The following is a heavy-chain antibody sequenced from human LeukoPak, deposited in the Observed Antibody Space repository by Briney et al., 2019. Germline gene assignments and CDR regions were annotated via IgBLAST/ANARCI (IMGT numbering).Heavy chain of an antibody. J-gene: IGHJ4*02. D-gene: IGHD6-19*01. V-gene: IGHV3-23*01. Sequence: PGGSLRLSCAASGFSFRSFTMNWVRQAPGEGLEWVSAVSGYGDSTYYADSVKDRFTISRDNSKNTLYLQMNSLSGEDTAVYYCAKGSGSSRPYYFDYWGQGTLVTVSS. CDR1: GFSFRSFT. CDR2: VSGYGDST. CDR3: AKGSGSSRPYYFDY.